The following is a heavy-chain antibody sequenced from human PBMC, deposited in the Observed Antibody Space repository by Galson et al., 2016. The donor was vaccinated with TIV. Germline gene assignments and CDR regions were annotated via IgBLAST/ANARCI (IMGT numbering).Heavy chain of an antibody. CDR3: TRGIAARPAIAVDAFDV. Sequence: SETLSLTCAVSGGSMTSYYWHWFRQSPGKGLEWIAYIYSSGGTNSNPSLRSRLTISVDTSKNQFSLRLYSVTAADTAIYYCTRGIAARPAIAVDAFDVWGPGTMVAVSS. CDR1: GGSMTSYY. V-gene: IGHV4-59*01. J-gene: IGHJ3*01. D-gene: IGHD6-6*01. CDR2: IYSSGGT.